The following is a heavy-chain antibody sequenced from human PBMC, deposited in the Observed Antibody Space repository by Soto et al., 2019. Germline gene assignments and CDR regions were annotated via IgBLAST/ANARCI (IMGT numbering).Heavy chain of an antibody. J-gene: IGHJ4*02. Sequence: ASVKVACKASGYTFTSYYMHWVRQAPGQGLEWMGIINPSGGSTSYAQKFQGRVTMTRDTSTSTVYMELSSLRSEDTAVYYCAGDLVEGSGYYSSWGQGTLVTVS. V-gene: IGHV1-46*01. CDR3: AGDLVEGSGYYSS. D-gene: IGHD3-22*01. CDR2: INPSGGST. CDR1: GYTFTSYY.